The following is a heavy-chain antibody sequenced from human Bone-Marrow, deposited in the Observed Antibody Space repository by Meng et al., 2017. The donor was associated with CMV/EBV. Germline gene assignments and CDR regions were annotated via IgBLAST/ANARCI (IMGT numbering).Heavy chain of an antibody. D-gene: IGHD1-7*01. J-gene: IGHJ6*02. CDR1: GFTFSSYW. CDR2: IKQDGSEK. CDR3: ASPPLDWNLRYYYYYGMDV. V-gene: IGHV3-7*01. Sequence: GGSLRLSCAASGFTFSSYWMSWVRQAPGKGLEWVANIKQDGSEKYYVDSVKGRFTISRDNAKNSLYLQMNSLRAEDTAVYYCASPPLDWNLRYYYYYGMDVWGQGTTVTVSS.